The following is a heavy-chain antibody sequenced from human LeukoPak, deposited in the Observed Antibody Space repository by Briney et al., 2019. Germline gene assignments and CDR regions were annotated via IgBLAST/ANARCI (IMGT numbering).Heavy chain of an antibody. CDR1: GFTVSSNY. CDR3: ARGGSASSSSHFQH. CDR2: IYSGGST. V-gene: IGHV3-66*01. Sequence: PGGSLRLSCAASGFTVSSNYMSWVRQAPGKGLEWVSVIYSGGSTYYADSVKGRFTISRDNSKNTLYLQMNSLRADDTAVYYCARGGSASSSSHFQHWGQGTLVTVSS. J-gene: IGHJ1*01. D-gene: IGHD6-6*01.